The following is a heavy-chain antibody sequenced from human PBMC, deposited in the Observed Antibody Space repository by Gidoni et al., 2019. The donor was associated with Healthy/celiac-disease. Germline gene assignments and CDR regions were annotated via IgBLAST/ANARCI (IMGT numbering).Heavy chain of an antibody. J-gene: IGHJ4*02. CDR2: INHSGST. Sequence: QVQLQQWGAGLLKPSETLSLTCAVYGGSFSVYYWSWIRQPPGKGLEWIGEINHSGSTNYNPSLKSRVTISVDTSKNQFSLKLSSVTAADTAVYYCARGRKAWGTHPRGLFAYWGQGTLVTVSS. CDR1: GGSFSVYY. CDR3: ARGRKAWGTHPRGLFAY. D-gene: IGHD3-16*01. V-gene: IGHV4-34*01.